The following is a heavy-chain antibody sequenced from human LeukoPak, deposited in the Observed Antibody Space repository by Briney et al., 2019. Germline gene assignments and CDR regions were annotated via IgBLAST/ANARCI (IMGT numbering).Heavy chain of an antibody. V-gene: IGHV1-18*01. CDR1: GYTFTSHG. Sequence: GASVKVSCKASGYTFTSHGISWVRQAPGQGLEWMGWISAYNGNTNYAQKLQGRVTMTTDTSTSTAYMELRSLRSDDTAVYYCARLGCSSGWYGTIGDAFDIWGQGTMVTVSS. D-gene: IGHD6-19*01. J-gene: IGHJ3*02. CDR3: ARLGCSSGWYGTIGDAFDI. CDR2: ISAYNGNT.